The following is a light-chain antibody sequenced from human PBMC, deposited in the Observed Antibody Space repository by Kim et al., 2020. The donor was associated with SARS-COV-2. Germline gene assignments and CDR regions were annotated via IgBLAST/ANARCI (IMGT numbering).Light chain of an antibody. Sequence: APVKAARITCGGNDSGSKSVHWYQQKPGQAPVLVIYYESDRPSGIPERFSGSNSGNTATLTISRVEAGDEADYYCQVWDSSSDHWVFGGGTQLTVL. CDR3: QVWDSSSDHWV. V-gene: IGLV3-21*04. J-gene: IGLJ3*02. CDR2: YES. CDR1: DSGSKS.